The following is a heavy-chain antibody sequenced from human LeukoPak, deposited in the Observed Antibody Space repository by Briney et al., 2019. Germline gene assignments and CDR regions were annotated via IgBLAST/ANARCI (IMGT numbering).Heavy chain of an antibody. CDR2: ISYDGRNK. J-gene: IGHJ4*02. D-gene: IGHD3-10*01. CDR1: GFTFNNYG. CDR3: AKDGDGSGSYCTHFDY. V-gene: IGHV3-30*18. Sequence: PGGSLRLSCAASGFTFNNYGMHWVRQAPGKGLEWVAVISYDGRNKHYPDSVKGRFTISRDISTDTLWLQTESLRNEDTAVYYCAKDGDGSGSYCTHFDYWGQGTLVTVSS.